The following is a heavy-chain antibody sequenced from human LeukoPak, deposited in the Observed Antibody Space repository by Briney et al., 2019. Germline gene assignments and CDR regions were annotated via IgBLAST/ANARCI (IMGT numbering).Heavy chain of an antibody. CDR1: GGSISSYY. D-gene: IGHD3-22*01. Sequence: SETLSLTCTVSGGSISSYYWRWVRQPAGKGLEWIGRIYTSGSTNYNPSLKSRVTMSVDTSKNQFSLNLSSVTAADTAVYYCARAYDSSGFDAFDIWGQGTMVTVSS. CDR2: IYTSGST. J-gene: IGHJ3*02. V-gene: IGHV4-4*07. CDR3: ARAYDSSGFDAFDI.